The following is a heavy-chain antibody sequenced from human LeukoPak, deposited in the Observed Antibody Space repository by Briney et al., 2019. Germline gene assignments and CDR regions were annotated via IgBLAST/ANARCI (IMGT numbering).Heavy chain of an antibody. CDR3: AGWYYYDSSGAVDH. V-gene: IGHV4-59*01. D-gene: IGHD3-22*01. Sequence: SETLSLTCTVSGGSISSYYWSWIRQPPGKGLEWIGYIYYTGSTNYNPSLKSRVTISVDTSKNQFSLKLSSVTAADTAVYYCAGWYYYDSSGAVDHWGQGTLVTVSS. CDR1: GGSISSYY. J-gene: IGHJ4*02. CDR2: IYYTGST.